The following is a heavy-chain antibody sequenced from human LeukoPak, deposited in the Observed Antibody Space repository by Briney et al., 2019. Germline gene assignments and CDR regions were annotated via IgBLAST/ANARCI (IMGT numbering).Heavy chain of an antibody. CDR2: IYYSGST. CDR3: AREVAYYYDSSGPTDY. D-gene: IGHD3-22*01. CDR1: GGSISSGDYY. V-gene: IGHV4-30-4*01. J-gene: IGHJ4*02. Sequence: PSQTLSLTCTVSGGSISSGDYYWSWIRQPPGKGLEWIGYIYYSGSTYYNPSLKSRVTISVDTSKNQFSLKLSSVTAADTAVYYCAREVAYYYDSSGPTDYWGQRTLVTVSS.